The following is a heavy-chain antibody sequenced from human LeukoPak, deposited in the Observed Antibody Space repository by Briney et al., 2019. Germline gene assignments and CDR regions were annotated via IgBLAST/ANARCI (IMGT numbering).Heavy chain of an antibody. J-gene: IGHJ3*02. Sequence: SGTLSLTCTVSGGSISSGGYYWSWIRQPPGKGLEWIGYIYHSGSTYYNPSLKSRVTISVDRSKNQFSLKLSSVTAADTAVYYCARDIPTYYDILTGCARSGDAFDIWGQGTMVTVSS. D-gene: IGHD3-9*01. CDR2: IYHSGST. V-gene: IGHV4-30-2*01. CDR3: ARDIPTYYDILTGCARSGDAFDI. CDR1: GGSISSGGYY.